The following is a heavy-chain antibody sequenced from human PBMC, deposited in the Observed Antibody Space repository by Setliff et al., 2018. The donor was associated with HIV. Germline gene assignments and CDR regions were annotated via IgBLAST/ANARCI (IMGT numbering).Heavy chain of an antibody. V-gene: IGHV4-34*01. CDR2: INHSGSI. J-gene: IGHJ4*02. CDR3: ARKVGGDFDY. D-gene: IGHD4-17*01. CDR1: GGSFSGYY. Sequence: PSETLSLTCAVYGGSFSGYYWSWIRQPPGKGLEWIGEINHSGSINYNPSLKSRVTISVDTSKNQFSLKLNSMTAADTAVYFCARKVGGDFDYWGQGTLVTVSS.